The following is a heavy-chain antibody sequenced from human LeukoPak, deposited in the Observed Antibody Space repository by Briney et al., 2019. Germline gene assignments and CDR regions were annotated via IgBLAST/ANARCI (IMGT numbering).Heavy chain of an antibody. V-gene: IGHV1-18*01. Sequence: GASVKVSCKASGYTFTSYDINWVRQATGQGLEWMGWISAYNGNTNYAQKLQGRVTMTTDTSTSTAYMELRSLRSDDTAVYYCARGVSSGWYSHYYYMDVWGKGTTVTVSS. CDR3: ARGVSSGWYSHYYYMDV. CDR1: GYTFTSYD. D-gene: IGHD6-19*01. CDR2: ISAYNGNT. J-gene: IGHJ6*03.